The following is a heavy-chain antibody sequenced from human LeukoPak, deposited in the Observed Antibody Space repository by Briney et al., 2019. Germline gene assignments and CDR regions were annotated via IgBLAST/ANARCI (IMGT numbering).Heavy chain of an antibody. CDR2: INPSGGST. CDR3: ARELGHCSGGSCYSNEEYYYYGMDV. CDR1: GYTFTSYY. V-gene: IGHV1-46*01. J-gene: IGHJ6*02. D-gene: IGHD2-15*01. Sequence: GASVKVSCKASGYTFTSYYMHWVRQAPGQGLEWMGIINPSGGSTSYAQKFQGRVTMTRDTSTSTVYMELSSLRSEDTAVYYCARELGHCSGGSCYSNEEYYYYGMDVWGQGTTVTVSS.